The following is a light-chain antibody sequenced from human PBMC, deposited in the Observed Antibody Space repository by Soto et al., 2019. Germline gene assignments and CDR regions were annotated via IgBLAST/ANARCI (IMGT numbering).Light chain of an antibody. CDR2: DAS. V-gene: IGKV3-11*01. Sequence: EIVLTQSPATLSLSPGERATLSCRASQSVTSHLAWYQHKPGQAPRLLMYDASDRATGIPARFSGSGSGTDFTLPISSLEPEDFAVYYCLHRSDWPPGLTFGGGTKVEIK. CDR1: QSVTSH. J-gene: IGKJ4*01. CDR3: LHRSDWPPGLT.